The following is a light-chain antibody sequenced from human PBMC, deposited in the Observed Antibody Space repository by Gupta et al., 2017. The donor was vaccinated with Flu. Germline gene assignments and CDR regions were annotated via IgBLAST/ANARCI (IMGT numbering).Light chain of an antibody. CDR1: QTIASY. CDR3: QQSYSFDWT. J-gene: IGKJ1*01. Sequence: PSSLAAARGDRVTITCRASQTIASYLNWDQQKPGKAPKLLIYAASSLQGGVPSRFSGSGSGTNFTLTISSLQADDFGTYYCQQSYSFDWTFGQGTKVDIK. CDR2: AAS. V-gene: IGKV1-39*01.